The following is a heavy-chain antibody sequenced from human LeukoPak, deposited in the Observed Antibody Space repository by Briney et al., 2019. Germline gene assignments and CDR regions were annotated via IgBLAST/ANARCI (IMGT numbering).Heavy chain of an antibody. CDR3: ARVRVASRSITIFGVNRGSFDY. Sequence: PGGSLRLSCAASGFTFSIYTINWVRQAPGKGLEWVSSISSSGSYINYADSVEGRFTISRDNAKNSLYLQMNSLRAEDTAVYYCARVRVASRSITIFGVNRGSFDYWGQGTLVTVSS. CDR2: ISSSGSYI. J-gene: IGHJ4*02. V-gene: IGHV3-21*04. CDR1: GFTFSIYT. D-gene: IGHD3-3*01.